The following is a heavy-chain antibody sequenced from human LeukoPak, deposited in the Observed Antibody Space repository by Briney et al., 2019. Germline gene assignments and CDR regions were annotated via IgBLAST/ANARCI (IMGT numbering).Heavy chain of an antibody. CDR3: AKSAVAGTEIYYYYYYGMDV. CDR1: GFTFSSYA. V-gene: IGHV3-23*01. D-gene: IGHD6-19*01. J-gene: IGHJ6*04. Sequence: GGSLRLSCAASGFTFSSYAMSWVRQAPGKGLEWVSAISGSGGRTYYADSVKGRFTISRDNSKNTLYLQMNSLRAEDTAVYYCAKSAVAGTEIYYYYYYGMDVWGKGTTVTVSS. CDR2: ISGSGGRT.